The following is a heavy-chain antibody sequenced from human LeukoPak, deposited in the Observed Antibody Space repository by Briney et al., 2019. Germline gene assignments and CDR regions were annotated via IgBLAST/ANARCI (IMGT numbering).Heavy chain of an antibody. Sequence: GGSLRLSCAASGFTFSAYSMNWVRQAPGKGLEWVSFISSGSGHIYYADSLQGRFTISRDNSKNTLYLQMNSLRAEDTAVYYCARGGYHLDYWGQGTLVTVSS. J-gene: IGHJ4*02. CDR2: ISSGSGHI. CDR3: ARGGYHLDY. CDR1: GFTFSAYS. D-gene: IGHD5-12*01. V-gene: IGHV3-21*04.